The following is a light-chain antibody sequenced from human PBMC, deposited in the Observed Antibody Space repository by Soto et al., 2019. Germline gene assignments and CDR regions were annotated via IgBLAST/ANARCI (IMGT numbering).Light chain of an antibody. CDR3: SSYAGSNGYV. CDR1: SSDVGGYNY. Sequence: QSVLTQPPSASGSPGQSVTISCTGTSSDVGGYNYVSWYLQYPGKAPKLMISEVSKRPSGVPDRFSGSKSGNTASLTFSGLQAEDEADYYCSSYAGSNGYVFGTGTKVTVL. V-gene: IGLV2-8*01. J-gene: IGLJ1*01. CDR2: EVS.